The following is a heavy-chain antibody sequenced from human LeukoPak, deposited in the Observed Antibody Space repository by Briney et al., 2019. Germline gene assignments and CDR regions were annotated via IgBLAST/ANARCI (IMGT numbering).Heavy chain of an antibody. CDR2: MNPNSGNT. J-gene: IGHJ4*02. D-gene: IGHD3-10*01. Sequence: ASVKVSCKASGGTFSSYAISWVRQATGQGLEWMGWMNPNSGNTGYAQKFQGRVTMTRNTTISTAYMELSSLRSEDTAVYYCARGSLWFAEERAPGGSNWGQGTLVTVSS. CDR1: GGTFSSYA. V-gene: IGHV1-8*02. CDR3: ARGSLWFAEERAPGGSN.